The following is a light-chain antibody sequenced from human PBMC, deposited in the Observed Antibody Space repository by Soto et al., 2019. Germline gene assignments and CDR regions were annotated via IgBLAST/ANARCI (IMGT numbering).Light chain of an antibody. CDR3: QQYAASPRT. V-gene: IGKV3-20*01. CDR2: GAS. CDR1: QSIGNNY. Sequence: EIVLTQSPGTLSLSPRERATLSCRASQSIGNNYLAWYQHKPGQAPRLLIYGASNRAPGIPDRFSGNGSGTDFTLTIRRLEPEDFAIYYCQQYAASPRTLGQGTQVEVK. J-gene: IGKJ1*01.